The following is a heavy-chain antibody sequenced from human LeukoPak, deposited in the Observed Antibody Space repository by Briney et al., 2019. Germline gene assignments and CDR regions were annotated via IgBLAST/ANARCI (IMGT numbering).Heavy chain of an antibody. CDR1: GLTFSSFW. CDR2: IKQDGSAK. D-gene: IGHD1-26*01. J-gene: IGHJ4*02. V-gene: IGHV3-7*04. Sequence: GGSLRLSCAASGLTFSSFWMSWVRQAPGKGLEWVANIKQDGSAKYYADSVKGRFTISRDNAKNSLYLEMYSLRAEDTAVYYCARAQSGSQGSLVYFDYWGQGTLVTVSS. CDR3: ARAQSGSQGSLVYFDY.